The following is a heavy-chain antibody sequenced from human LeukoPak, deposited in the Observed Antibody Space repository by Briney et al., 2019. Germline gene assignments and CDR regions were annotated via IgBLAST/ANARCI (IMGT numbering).Heavy chain of an antibody. CDR2: INTSGST. D-gene: IGHD4-17*01. J-gene: IGHJ5*02. CDR1: SGSISDYY. V-gene: IGHV4-4*07. Sequence: SETLSLTCTVSSGSISDYYWTWIRQPAGKGLEWIGRINTSGSTRYNPSLKSRVTMSVDTSRNQLSLKLTSVTPADTAIYYCARGLHRDYDWNWFDPWGQGTLVTVSS. CDR3: ARGLHRDYDWNWFDP.